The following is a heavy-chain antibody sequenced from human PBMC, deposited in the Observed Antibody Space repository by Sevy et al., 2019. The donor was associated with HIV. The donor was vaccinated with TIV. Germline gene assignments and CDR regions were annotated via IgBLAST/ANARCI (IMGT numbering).Heavy chain of an antibody. Sequence: GGSLRLSCAASGFTFSIYAMTWVRQAPGKGLDWVSVISAGGGTTYYADSVKGRFTISRDNSRNTLYVQMNSLRAEDTAVYYCAKVPQASCSSTSCYSDYWDQGTLVTVSS. CDR3: AKVPQASCSSTSCYSDY. V-gene: IGHV3-23*01. J-gene: IGHJ4*02. D-gene: IGHD2-2*02. CDR1: GFTFSIYA. CDR2: ISAGGGTT.